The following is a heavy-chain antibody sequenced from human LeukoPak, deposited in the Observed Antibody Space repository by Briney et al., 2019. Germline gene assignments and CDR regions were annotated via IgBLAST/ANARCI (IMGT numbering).Heavy chain of an antibody. CDR1: GGSFSGYY. D-gene: IGHD2-2*01. Sequence: PSETLSLTCAVYGGSFSGYYWSWIRQPPGKGLEWIGYIYYSGSTNYNPSLKSRVTISVDTSKNQFSLKLSSVTAADTAVYYCARGSSDGGVPAALALEIWGQGTMVTVSS. CDR2: IYYSGST. J-gene: IGHJ3*02. V-gene: IGHV4-59*01. CDR3: ARGSSDGGVPAALALEI.